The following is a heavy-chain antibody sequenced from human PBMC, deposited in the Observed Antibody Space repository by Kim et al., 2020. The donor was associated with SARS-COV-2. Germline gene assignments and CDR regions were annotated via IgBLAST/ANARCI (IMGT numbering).Heavy chain of an antibody. Sequence: GGSLRLSCAASGFTFSSYAMSWVRQAPGKGLEWVSAISGSGGSTYYADSVKGRFTISRDNSKNTLYLQMNSLRAEDTAVYYCATYYDFLSGYYTYYDYWGQGTLVTVSS. D-gene: IGHD3-3*01. CDR3: ATYYDFLSGYYTYYDY. V-gene: IGHV3-23*01. CDR2: ISGSGGST. J-gene: IGHJ4*02. CDR1: GFTFSSYA.